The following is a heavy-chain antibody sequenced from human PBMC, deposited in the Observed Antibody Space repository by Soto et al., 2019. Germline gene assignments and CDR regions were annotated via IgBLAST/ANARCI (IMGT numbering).Heavy chain of an antibody. D-gene: IGHD3-16*02. CDR1: GGSISSYY. Sequence: LSLTCTVSGGSISSYYWSWIRQPPGKGLEWIGYIYYSGSTNYNPSLKSRVTISVDTSKNQFSLKLSSVTAADTAVYYCARDKTIYDYVWGSYRYGWFDPWGQGTLVTVSS. J-gene: IGHJ5*02. V-gene: IGHV4-59*01. CDR2: IYYSGST. CDR3: ARDKTIYDYVWGSYRYGWFDP.